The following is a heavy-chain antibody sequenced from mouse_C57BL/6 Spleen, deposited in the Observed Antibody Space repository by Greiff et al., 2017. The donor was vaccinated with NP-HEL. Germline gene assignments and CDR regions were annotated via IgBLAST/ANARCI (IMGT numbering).Heavy chain of an antibody. J-gene: IGHJ1*03. V-gene: IGHV1-64*01. CDR1: GYTFTSYW. Sequence: QVQLQQPGAELVKPGASVKLSCKASGYTFTSYWMHWVKQRPGQGLEWIGMIHPNSGSTNYNEKFKSKATLTVDKSSSTAYMQLSSLTSEDSAVYYWARSTGTGFYYWYFDVWGTGTTVTVSS. D-gene: IGHD4-1*01. CDR3: ARSTGTGFYYWYFDV. CDR2: IHPNSGST.